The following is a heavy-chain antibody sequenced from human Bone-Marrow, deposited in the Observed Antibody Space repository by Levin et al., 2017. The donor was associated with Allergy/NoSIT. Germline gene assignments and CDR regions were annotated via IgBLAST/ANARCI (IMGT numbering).Heavy chain of an antibody. CDR2: IYSSGST. Sequence: GSLRLSCTASGASINNFYWSWIRRSPGKGLEWIGFIYSSGSTHYNPYLQSRLSMSVDTSNNQLSLNLTSVTAADTAIYYCAREGGPGGYYDYWGQGILVTVSS. V-gene: IGHV4-59*01. CDR3: AREGGPGGYYDY. CDR1: GASINNFY. D-gene: IGHD3-10*01. J-gene: IGHJ4*03.